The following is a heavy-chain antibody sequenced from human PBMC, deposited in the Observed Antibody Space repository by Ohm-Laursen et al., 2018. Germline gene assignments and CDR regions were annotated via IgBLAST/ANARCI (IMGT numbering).Heavy chain of an antibody. D-gene: IGHD3-22*01. V-gene: IGHV1-18*01. CDR3: ARDEPPNYYDSSGYYYRRYFQH. J-gene: IGHJ1*01. CDR2: ISAYNGNT. Sequence: ASVKVSCKASGYTFTSYGISWVRQAPGQGPEWMGWISAYNGNTNYAQKLQGRFTMTTDTSTSTAYVELRSLRSDDTAVYYCARDEPPNYYDSSGYYYRRYFQHWGQGTLVTVSS. CDR1: GYTFTSYG.